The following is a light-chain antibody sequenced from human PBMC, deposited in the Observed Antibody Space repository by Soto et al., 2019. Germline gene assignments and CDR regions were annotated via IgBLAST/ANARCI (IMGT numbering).Light chain of an antibody. CDR3: RQNNKWPPVT. J-gene: IGKJ4*01. Sequence: EIVMTQSPATVSVSPGEGVTLSCRASQSVSSDLAWYQQKPGQAPRLLIYGASTRASGVPARFSGSGSGTEFTLTISSLQSEDFAFYYCRQNNKWPPVTFGGGTKVEIK. CDR1: QSVSSD. CDR2: GAS. V-gene: IGKV3-15*01.